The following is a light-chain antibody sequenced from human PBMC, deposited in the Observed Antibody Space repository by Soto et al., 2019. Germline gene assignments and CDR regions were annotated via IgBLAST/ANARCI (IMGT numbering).Light chain of an antibody. J-gene: IGKJ5*01. Sequence: EIVLTQSPATLSLSPGERATLSCRASQTINRYLAWYHQKPGQAPRLLIYYASNRAAGIPARFSGSGSGTDFTLTISSLEPEDFAVYYRQQRSNWPPITFGQGARLEIK. CDR1: QTINRY. CDR3: QQRSNWPPIT. CDR2: YAS. V-gene: IGKV3-11*01.